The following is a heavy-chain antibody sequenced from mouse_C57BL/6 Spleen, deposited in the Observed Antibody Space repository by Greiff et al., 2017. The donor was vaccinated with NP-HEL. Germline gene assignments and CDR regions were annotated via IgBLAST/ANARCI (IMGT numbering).Heavy chain of an antibody. J-gene: IGHJ2*01. CDR3: ARYPLLYYYGSSYVYYFDY. CDR1: GYAFSSYW. Sequence: VQLQQSGAELVKPGASVKISCKASGYAFSSYWMNWVKQRPGKGLEWIGQIYPGDGDTNYNGKFKGKATLTADKSSSTAYMQLSSLTSEDSAVYFCARYPLLYYYGSSYVYYFDYWGQSTTLTVSS. CDR2: IYPGDGDT. D-gene: IGHD1-1*01. V-gene: IGHV1-80*01.